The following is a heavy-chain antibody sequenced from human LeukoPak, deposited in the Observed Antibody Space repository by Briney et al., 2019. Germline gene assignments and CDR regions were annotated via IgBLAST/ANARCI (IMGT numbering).Heavy chain of an antibody. V-gene: IGHV4-61*02. CDR1: DGSISSGGYY. D-gene: IGHD2-2*01. CDR2: IYTSGST. J-gene: IGHJ3*02. CDR3: ARDFVVVPGDAFDI. Sequence: PSETLSLTCTVSDGSISSGGYYWSWIRQPAGKGLEWIGRIYTSGSTNYNPSLKSRVTISVDTSKNQFSLKLSSVTAADTAVYYCARDFVVVPGDAFDIWGQGTMVTVSS.